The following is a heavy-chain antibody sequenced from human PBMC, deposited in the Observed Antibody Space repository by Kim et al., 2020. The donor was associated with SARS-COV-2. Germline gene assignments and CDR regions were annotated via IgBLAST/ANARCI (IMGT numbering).Heavy chain of an antibody. CDR3: SRGHSRTRTNAFAI. Sequence: GGSLRLSCAASGFTFSSYWMHWVRQGPGKGPVWVSRINSDRGSTSYADSVKGRFTISRDNAKNMLYLEMYTLRAEDTAVYFCSRGHSRTRTNAFAIWGQWTTPSVSS. D-gene: IGHD6-13*01. CDR1: GFTFSSYW. V-gene: IGHV3-74*01. CDR2: INSDRGST. J-gene: IGHJ3*02.